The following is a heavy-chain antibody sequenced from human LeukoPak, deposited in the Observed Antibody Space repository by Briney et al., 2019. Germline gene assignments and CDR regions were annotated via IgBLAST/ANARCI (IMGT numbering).Heavy chain of an antibody. J-gene: IGHJ4*02. CDR3: ARDRKAASGRGTNFDS. CDR1: GDSTSSSSYF. V-gene: IGHV4-39*01. CDR2: IYYSGST. D-gene: IGHD6-13*01. Sequence: SETLSLTCTVSGDSTSSSSYFWVWIRQSPGKGLEWIGSIYYSGSTYYNPSLKSRVTMSLDTSKNQFSLEVTSVTAADTAIYYCARDRKAASGRGTNFDSWGQGTLVTVSS.